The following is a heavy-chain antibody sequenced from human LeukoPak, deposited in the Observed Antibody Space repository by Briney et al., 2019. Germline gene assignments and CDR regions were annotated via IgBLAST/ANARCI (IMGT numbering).Heavy chain of an antibody. Sequence: GGSLRLSCAASAFTFSKAYMSWVRQAPGKGLEWVGRIKSKTDGGKIDYAAPVKGRFTISRDDSKNTLYLQMNSLKAEDTAVYYCTTDDYYYGLGSYCPLGSYWGQGTLVTVSS. D-gene: IGHD3-10*01. V-gene: IGHV3-15*01. CDR3: TTDDYYYGLGSYCPLGSY. CDR2: IKSKTDGGKI. J-gene: IGHJ4*02. CDR1: AFTFSKAY.